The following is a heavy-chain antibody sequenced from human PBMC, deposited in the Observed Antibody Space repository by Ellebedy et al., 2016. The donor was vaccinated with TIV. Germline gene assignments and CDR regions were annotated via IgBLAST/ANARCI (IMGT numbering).Heavy chain of an antibody. V-gene: IGHV3-48*01. Sequence: GGSLRLXXEGFGFSLVDNTMNWVRQAPGKGLEWVSYISGINGPIHYADSVKGRFTISRDKAKNLMYLQMNSLRAEDTALYYCAKGGSGSWHIDYWGQGTLVTVSS. CDR2: ISGINGPI. CDR1: GFSLVDNT. CDR3: AKGGSGSWHIDY. J-gene: IGHJ4*02. D-gene: IGHD3-10*01.